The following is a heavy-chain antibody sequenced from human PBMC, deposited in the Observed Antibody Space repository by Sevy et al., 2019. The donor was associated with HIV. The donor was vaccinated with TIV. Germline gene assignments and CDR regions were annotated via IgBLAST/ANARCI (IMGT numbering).Heavy chain of an antibody. CDR2: IVYSGTT. CDR3: ARGYYWNGFDY. D-gene: IGHD5-12*01. J-gene: IGHJ4*02. V-gene: IGHV4-39*01. Sequence: SETLSLTCTVSGGAISSNKYYWGWIRQPPGKGLGWFGSIVYSGTTYYNPSLKSRVTISAGTSKIQFFLRLSSVTAADTAVYYCARGYYWNGFDYWGQGTLVTVSS. CDR1: GGAISSNKYY.